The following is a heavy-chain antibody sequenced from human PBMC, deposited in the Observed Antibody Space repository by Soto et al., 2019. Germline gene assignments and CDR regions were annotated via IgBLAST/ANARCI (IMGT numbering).Heavy chain of an antibody. CDR2: ISWDGGST. Sequence: PRGACRHPCAASAVTVDHYTMHWVRHAPGKGLESVSLISWDGGSTYYADSVKGRCTISRDNSKNSLYLQMNSLRTEDTALYYCAKDIARTTVTGVMDCCGQGTTVTGSS. J-gene: IGHJ6*02. CDR3: AKDIARTTVTGVMDC. D-gene: IGHD4-4*01. CDR1: AVTVDHYT. V-gene: IGHV3-43*01.